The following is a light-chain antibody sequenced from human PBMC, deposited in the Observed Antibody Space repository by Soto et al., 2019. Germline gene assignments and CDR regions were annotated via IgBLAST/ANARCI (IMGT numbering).Light chain of an antibody. CDR2: AAS. CDR3: QQSYSTPLT. J-gene: IGKJ4*01. V-gene: IGKV1-39*01. Sequence: DIQMTQSPSSLSASVGDRVTITCRASQSISSYLNWYQQKPGKAPNLLIYAASNLQSGVPSRFSGSGSGTEFTLTISSLQPEDFATYYCQQSYSTPLTFGGGTKVEIK. CDR1: QSISSY.